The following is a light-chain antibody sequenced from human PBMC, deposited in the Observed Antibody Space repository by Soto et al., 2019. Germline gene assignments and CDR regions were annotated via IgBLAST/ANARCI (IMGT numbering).Light chain of an antibody. CDR1: QSVSSN. V-gene: IGKV3-15*01. Sequence: EIVMTQSPATLSVSPGERATLSCRASQSVSSNLAWYQQKPGQAPRLLIYGASTRATGIPARFSGSGSGTEFPLTVSSLQSEDFEVYYCQQYNNWPPVTFGGGTKVAIK. CDR2: GAS. J-gene: IGKJ4*01. CDR3: QQYNNWPPVT.